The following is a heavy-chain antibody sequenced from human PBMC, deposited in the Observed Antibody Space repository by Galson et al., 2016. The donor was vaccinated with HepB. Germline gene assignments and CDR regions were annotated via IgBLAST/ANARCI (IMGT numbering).Heavy chain of an antibody. V-gene: IGHV3-21*06. CDR1: GFTFSSYS. Sequence: SLRLSCAASGFTFSSYSMNWVRQAPGKGLEWVSSISSSSSYINYADSVKGRFTISRDNAKNSLYLQMNSLRAEDTAVYYCARLYTISRYVQKYYYYYYMDVWGKGTTVTVSS. CDR3: ARLYTISRYVQKYYYYYYMDV. J-gene: IGHJ6*03. CDR2: ISSSSSYI. D-gene: IGHD6-13*01.